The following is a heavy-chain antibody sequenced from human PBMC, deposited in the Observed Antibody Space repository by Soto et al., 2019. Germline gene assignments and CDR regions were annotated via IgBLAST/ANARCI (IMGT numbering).Heavy chain of an antibody. J-gene: IGHJ5*02. CDR3: ARWVWYSGRYWGFDP. CDR2: VHSSGST. D-gene: IGHD1-26*01. V-gene: IGHV4-59*01. Sequence: PSETLSLTCTVSGGSIIASYWSWIRQPPGKGLEWIGYVHSSGSTNYNPSLKSRVTISLDTSKNQFSLRLTSLTTADTAVYYCARWVWYSGRYWGFDPWGQGALVTVSS. CDR1: GGSIIASY.